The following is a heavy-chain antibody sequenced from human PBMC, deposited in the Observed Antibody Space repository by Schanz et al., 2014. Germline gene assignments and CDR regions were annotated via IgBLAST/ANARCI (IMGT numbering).Heavy chain of an antibody. D-gene: IGHD2-15*01. CDR1: GFTFSSYA. Sequence: QVQLLQFGGGVVQPGRSLRLSCAASGFTFSSYAMHWVRQAPGKGLEWVALISNDGSIKYYADSVEGRFTISRDNSRNTLYLQMNTLRAEDTAVYYCARDRGYCSGGSCLTFDYWVQGTLVTDSS. J-gene: IGHJ4*02. CDR2: ISNDGSIK. V-gene: IGHV3-30-3*01. CDR3: ARDRGYCSGGSCLTFDY.